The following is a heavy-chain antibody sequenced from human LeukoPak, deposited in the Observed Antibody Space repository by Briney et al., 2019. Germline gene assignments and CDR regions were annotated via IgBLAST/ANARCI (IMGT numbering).Heavy chain of an antibody. CDR1: GYTFTGYY. V-gene: IGHV1-2*02. J-gene: IGHJ4*02. CDR3: ARLVGATTFGDY. D-gene: IGHD1-26*01. Sequence: ASVKVSCKASGYTFTGYYMHWVRQAPGQGLEWMGWINPNRGGTNYAQKFQGRVTMTRDTSISTAYMELSRLRSDDTAVYYCARLVGATTFGDYWGQGTLVTVSS. CDR2: INPNRGGT.